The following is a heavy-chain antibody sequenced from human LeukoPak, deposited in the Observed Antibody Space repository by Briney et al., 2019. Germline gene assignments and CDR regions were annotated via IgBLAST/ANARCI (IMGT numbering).Heavy chain of an antibody. CDR2: IYYSGST. V-gene: IGHV4-39*01. D-gene: IGHD6-13*01. CDR3: ARSFRRGLAAYDY. J-gene: IGHJ4*02. Sequence: SETLSLTCTVSGGSISSSSYYWGWIRQPPGKGLEWIGSIYYSGSTYYNPSLKSRVTISVDTSKNQFSLKLSSVTAADTAVYYCARSFRRGLAAYDYWGQGTLVTVSS. CDR1: GGSISSSSYY.